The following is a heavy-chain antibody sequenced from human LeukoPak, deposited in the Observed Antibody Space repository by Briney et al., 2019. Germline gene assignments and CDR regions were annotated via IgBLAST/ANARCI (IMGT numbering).Heavy chain of an antibody. V-gene: IGHV5-51*01. D-gene: IGHD3-9*01. J-gene: IGHJ4*02. CDR3: ARRGGDDVLRYFDL. CDR1: GYSFTSYW. Sequence: GESLKISCKGSGYSFTSYWIAWVRQLPGKGMEWMGIINPGDSDTRYSPSFQGQVTISADKSISTAYLQWSSLKASDTAMYYCARRGGDDVLRYFDLWGQGILVTVSS. CDR2: INPGDSDT.